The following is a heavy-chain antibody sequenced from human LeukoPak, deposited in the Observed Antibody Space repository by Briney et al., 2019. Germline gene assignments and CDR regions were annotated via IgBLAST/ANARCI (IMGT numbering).Heavy chain of an antibody. D-gene: IGHD5-18*01. Sequence: GGSLRLSCAASGFTFSKYWMTWVRQAPGKGLEWVANIKTDGSQKYYVDSVKGRFSISRDNSKNTLYLQMNSLRAEDTAVYYCAKLLTGGYSYGQNDCWGQGTLVTVSS. V-gene: IGHV3-7*01. CDR1: GFTFSKYW. CDR3: AKLLTGGYSYGQNDC. J-gene: IGHJ4*02. CDR2: IKTDGSQK.